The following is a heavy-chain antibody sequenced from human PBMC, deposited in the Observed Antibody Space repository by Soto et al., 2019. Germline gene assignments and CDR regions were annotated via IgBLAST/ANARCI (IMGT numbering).Heavy chain of an antibody. V-gene: IGHV3-21*01. J-gene: IGHJ6*02. CDR3: ASDLARKINVVVPDAMVPRYYYYYGMDV. Sequence: GALRLLCAAAGFSLSSYTMSWVGQAAGWGLELVSSISTGTSYIYYADSVKGRFTISRDNAKNSLYLQMNSLRAEDTAVYYCASDLARKINVVVPDAMVPRYYYYYGMDVWGRGTTVTVSS. D-gene: IGHD2-2*01. CDR1: GFSLSSYT. CDR2: ISTGTSYI.